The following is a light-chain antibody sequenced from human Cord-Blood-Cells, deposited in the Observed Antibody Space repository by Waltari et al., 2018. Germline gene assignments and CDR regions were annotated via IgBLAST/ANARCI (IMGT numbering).Light chain of an antibody. Sequence: QPALTQPPSASGSPGQSVTISCTGTSSDVGGYNYVSWYQQHPGKAPKLMIYEVSKRPSWVPDRFSGSKSGNTASLTVSGLQAEDEADYYCSSYAGSNNYVFGTGTKVTVL. J-gene: IGLJ1*01. CDR3: SSYAGSNNYV. V-gene: IGLV2-8*01. CDR2: EVS. CDR1: SSDVGGYNY.